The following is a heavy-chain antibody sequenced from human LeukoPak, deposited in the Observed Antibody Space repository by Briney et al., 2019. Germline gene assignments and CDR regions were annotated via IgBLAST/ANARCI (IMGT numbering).Heavy chain of an antibody. CDR1: GFTFSSYA. CDR2: ISGSGGST. V-gene: IGHV3-23*01. CDR3: ARDRGVVPANDYYYYGMDV. Sequence: GGSLRLSCAASGFTFSSYAMSWVRQAPGKGLEWVSAISGSGGSTYYADSVKGRFTISRDNSKNTLYLQMNSLRAEDTAVYYCARDRGVVPANDYYYYGMDVWGQGTTVTVSS. D-gene: IGHD2-2*01. J-gene: IGHJ6*02.